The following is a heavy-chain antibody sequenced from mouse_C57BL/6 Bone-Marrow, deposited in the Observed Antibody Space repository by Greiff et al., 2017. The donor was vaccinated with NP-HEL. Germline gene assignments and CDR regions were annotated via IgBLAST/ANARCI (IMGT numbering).Heavy chain of an antibody. CDR2: INYDGSST. Sequence: VQLKESEGGLVQPGSSMKLSCTASGFTFSDYYMAWVRQVPEKGLEWVANINYDGSSTYYLDSLKSRFIISRDNAKNILYLQMSSLKSEDTATYYCAREGNWDVYAMDYWGQGTSVTVSS. V-gene: IGHV5-16*01. J-gene: IGHJ4*01. CDR3: AREGNWDVYAMDY. CDR1: GFTFSDYY. D-gene: IGHD4-1*01.